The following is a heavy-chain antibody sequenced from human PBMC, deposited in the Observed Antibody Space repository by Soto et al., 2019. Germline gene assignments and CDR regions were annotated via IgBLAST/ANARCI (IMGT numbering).Heavy chain of an antibody. Sequence: GGSLRLSCAASGFTFSSYGMHWVRQAPGKGLEWVAVIWYDGSNKYYADSVKGRFTISRDNSKNTLYLQMNSLRAEDTAVYYCARGAGGDYPSHYFDYWGQGTLVTVSS. CDR3: ARGAGGDYPSHYFDY. CDR1: GFTFSSYG. J-gene: IGHJ4*02. V-gene: IGHV3-33*01. D-gene: IGHD4-17*01. CDR2: IWYDGSNK.